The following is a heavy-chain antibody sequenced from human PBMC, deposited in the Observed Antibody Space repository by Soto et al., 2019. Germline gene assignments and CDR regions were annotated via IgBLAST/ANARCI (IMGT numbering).Heavy chain of an antibody. CDR1: GGSISSGGYY. CDR3: ARTVDP. CDR2: TYYGGST. J-gene: IGHJ5*02. Sequence: QVQLQESGPGLVKPSQTLSLTCTVSGGSISSGGYYWSWIRQHPGKGLEWIGYTYYGGSTYYNPTPXRXLTMSVDTSKPRCSMKLSSVTAAHTAVHYCARTVDPWGQGTLVPVSS. V-gene: IGHV4-31*03.